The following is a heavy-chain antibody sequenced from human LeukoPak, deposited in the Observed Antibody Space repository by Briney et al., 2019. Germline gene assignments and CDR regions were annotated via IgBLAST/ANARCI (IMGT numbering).Heavy chain of an antibody. Sequence: GGSLRLSCAASGFTFSGSWMHWVRQAPGKGLVWVSRINSDGSDTTYADSVKGRFTISRDNSKNTLYLQMNSLRTEDTAVYYCAKAEGYDILTGLDYWGQGTLVTVSS. CDR1: GFTFSGSW. CDR2: INSDGSDT. J-gene: IGHJ4*02. V-gene: IGHV3-74*01. CDR3: AKAEGYDILTGLDY. D-gene: IGHD3-9*01.